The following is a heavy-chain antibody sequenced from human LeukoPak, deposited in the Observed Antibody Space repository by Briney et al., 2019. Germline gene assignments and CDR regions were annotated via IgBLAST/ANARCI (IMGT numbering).Heavy chain of an antibody. J-gene: IGHJ6*02. D-gene: IGHD3-9*01. CDR2: INHSGST. Sequence: PSETLSLTCAVYGGSFSGYYWSWIRHPPGKGLEWIGEINHSGSTNYNPSLKSRVTISVDTSKNQFSLKLSSVTAADTAVYYCAREVRYFDWLPLYGMDVWGQGTTVTVSS. V-gene: IGHV4-34*01. CDR3: AREVRYFDWLPLYGMDV. CDR1: GGSFSGYY.